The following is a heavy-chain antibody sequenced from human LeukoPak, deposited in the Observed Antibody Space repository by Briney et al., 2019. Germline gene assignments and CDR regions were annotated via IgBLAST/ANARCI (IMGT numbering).Heavy chain of an antibody. D-gene: IGHD4-17*01. V-gene: IGHV3-30*18. Sequence: GGSLRLSCAASGFTFSTYAMHWVRQAPGKGLEWVAVISNDATKKYYADSVKGRSTISRDNSENTLYLQMNSLRAEDTAVYYCAKDMNTVATTFDYWGQGTLVTVSS. J-gene: IGHJ4*02. CDR3: AKDMNTVATTFDY. CDR2: ISNDATKK. CDR1: GFTFSTYA.